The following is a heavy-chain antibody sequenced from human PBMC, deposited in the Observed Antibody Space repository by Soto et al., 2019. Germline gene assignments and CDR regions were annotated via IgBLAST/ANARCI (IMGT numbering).Heavy chain of an antibody. CDR1: GFTFGDYA. V-gene: IGHV3-49*03. D-gene: IGHD1-26*01. J-gene: IGHJ3*02. Sequence: GGSLRLSCTASGFTFGDYAMSWFRQAPGKGLEWVGFIRSKAYGGTTEYAASVKGRFTISRDDSKSIAYLQMNSLKTEDTAVYYCTRSAGATTGDAFDIWGQGTMVTVSS. CDR3: TRSAGATTGDAFDI. CDR2: IRSKAYGGTT.